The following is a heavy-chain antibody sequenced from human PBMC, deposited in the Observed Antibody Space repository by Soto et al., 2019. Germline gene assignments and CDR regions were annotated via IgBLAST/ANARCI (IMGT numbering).Heavy chain of an antibody. CDR3: ARYGSGGSCYGLGAFDI. CDR1: GYTLNCCG. J-gene: IGHJ3*02. CDR2: ISAYNGNT. D-gene: IGHD2-15*01. V-gene: IGHV1-18*04. Sequence: ASVEASCKASGYTLNCCGLCWARQDQGQGLEWMGWISAYNGNTNYAQKPPGRVTMTTDTSTSTAYMERRSLRSDDTAVYYCARYGSGGSCYGLGAFDIWGQGTMVTVSS.